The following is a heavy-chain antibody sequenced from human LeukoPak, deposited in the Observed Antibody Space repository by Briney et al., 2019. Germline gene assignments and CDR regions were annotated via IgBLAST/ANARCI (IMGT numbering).Heavy chain of an antibody. J-gene: IGHJ3*02. CDR3: ARGLYSGYSRNVFDI. CDR1: GGSISSGTHW. V-gene: IGHV4-61*02. Sequence: SQTLSLTCTVSGGSISSGTHWWTWIRQSAGTGLEWIGRVSASGITNHNLSLKSRVIISVDTSRNQFSLTLTSVTAADTAVYYCARGLYSGYSRNVFDIWGQGTRVTVSS. D-gene: IGHD5-12*01. CDR2: VSASGIT.